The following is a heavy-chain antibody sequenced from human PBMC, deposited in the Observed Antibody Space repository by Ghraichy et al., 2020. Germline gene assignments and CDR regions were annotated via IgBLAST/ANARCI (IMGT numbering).Heavy chain of an antibody. Sequence: GGSLRLSCAASGLTFSNHWMHWVRQGPEKGLLWVSEIKTDGSRTDYAGSVKGRFTTSRDNAKNTVYLQMNSLRVEDTGVYYCVTDRGQGAAWIYWGQGALVTVSS. CDR2: IKTDGSRT. J-gene: IGHJ4*02. CDR1: GLTFSNHW. CDR3: VTDRGQGAAWIY. V-gene: IGHV3-74*01. D-gene: IGHD1-26*01.